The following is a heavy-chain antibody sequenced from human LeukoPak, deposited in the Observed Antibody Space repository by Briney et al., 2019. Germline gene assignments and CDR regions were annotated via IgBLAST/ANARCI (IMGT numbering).Heavy chain of an antibody. CDR3: ARARGGDYYDSSGYSHAFDI. J-gene: IGHJ3*02. CDR2: IYYSGST. CDR1: GGSISSSSYY. Sequence: SETLSLTCTVSGGSISSSSYYWGWIRQPPGKGLEWIGSIYYSGSTYYNPSLKSRVTISVDTSKNQFSLKLSSVTAADTAVYYCARARGGDYYDSSGYSHAFDIWGQGTMVTVSS. V-gene: IGHV4-39*07. D-gene: IGHD3-22*01.